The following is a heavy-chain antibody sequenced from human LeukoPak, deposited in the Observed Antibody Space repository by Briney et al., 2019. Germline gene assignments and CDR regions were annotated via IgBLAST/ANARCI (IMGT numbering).Heavy chain of an antibody. D-gene: IGHD3-3*01. V-gene: IGHV5-10-1*01. J-gene: IGHJ4*02. CDR1: GYSFSTYW. CDR2: IAPSDSYT. CDR3: ARHFTIFGAVKNIDY. Sequence: GESLRISCKASGYSFSTYWISWVRQKPGKGLEWMGRIAPSDSYTNYSPSFQGHVTISADKSISTAYLQWSSLEASDTALYYCARHFTIFGAVKNIDYWGQGTLVTVSS.